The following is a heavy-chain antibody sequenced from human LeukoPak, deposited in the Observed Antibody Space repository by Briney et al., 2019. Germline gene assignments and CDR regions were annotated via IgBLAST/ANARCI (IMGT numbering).Heavy chain of an antibody. CDR3: TSQEVPADY. J-gene: IGHJ4*02. CDR2: IRSKAYGGTT. CDR1: GFTFGDYA. D-gene: IGHD2-2*01. Sequence: PGRSLRLSCTASGFTFGDYAMSWVRQAPGKGLEWVGFIRSKAYGGTTEYAASVKGRFTISRDDSKSIAYLQMNSLKTEDTAVYYCTSQEVPADYWGQGTLVTASS. V-gene: IGHV3-49*04.